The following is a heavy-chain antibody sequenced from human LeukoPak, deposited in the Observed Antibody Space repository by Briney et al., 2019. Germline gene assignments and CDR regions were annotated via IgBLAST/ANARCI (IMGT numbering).Heavy chain of an antibody. D-gene: IGHD3-22*01. CDR1: GFTFSSYW. CDR2: INSDGSST. CDR3: ARVRSDYYDSSVDY. Sequence: GGSLRLSCAASGFTFSSYWMHWVRQAPKKGLVWVSRINSDGSSTSYVDSVKGRFTISRDNAKNTLYLQMNSLRAEDTAVYYCARVRSDYYDSSVDYWGQGTLVTVSS. V-gene: IGHV3-74*01. J-gene: IGHJ4*02.